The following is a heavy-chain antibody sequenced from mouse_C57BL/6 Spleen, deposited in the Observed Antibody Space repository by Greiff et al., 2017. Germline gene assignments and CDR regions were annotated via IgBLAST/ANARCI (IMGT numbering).Heavy chain of an antibody. CDR2: IHPNSGST. CDR1: GYTFTSYW. J-gene: IGHJ2*01. CDR3: AREWLLRGYYFDY. D-gene: IGHD2-3*01. V-gene: IGHV1-64*01. Sequence: QVQLQQPGAELVKPGASVKLSCKASGYTFTSYWMHWVKQRPGQGLEWIGMIHPNSGSTNYNEKFKSKATLTVDKSSSTAYMQLSSLTSEDSAVYYCAREWLLRGYYFDYWGQGTTLTVSS.